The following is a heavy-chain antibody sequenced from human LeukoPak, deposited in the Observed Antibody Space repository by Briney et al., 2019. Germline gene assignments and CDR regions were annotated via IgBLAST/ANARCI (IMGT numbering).Heavy chain of an antibody. J-gene: IGHJ1*01. Sequence: PGGSLRLSCAASGFTFSSYAMSWVRQAPGKGLEWVSGISGSGGTTYYADSVKGRFTISRDNSKNTLYLQMNSLRAEDTAVYYCAKDYITIRWPFEYFQHWGQGTLVTVSS. CDR2: ISGSGGTT. CDR3: AKDYITIRWPFEYFQH. V-gene: IGHV3-23*01. D-gene: IGHD3-10*01. CDR1: GFTFSSYA.